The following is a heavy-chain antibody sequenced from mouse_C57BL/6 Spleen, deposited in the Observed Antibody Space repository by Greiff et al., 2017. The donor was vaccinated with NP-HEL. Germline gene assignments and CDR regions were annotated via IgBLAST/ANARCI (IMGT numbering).Heavy chain of an antibody. D-gene: IGHD2-5*01. Sequence: QVHVKQSGAELVRPGASVTLSCKASGYTFTDYEMHWVKQTPVHGLEWIGAIDPETGGTAYNQKFKGKAILTADKSSSTAYMELRSLTSEDSAVYYCTRSHYSNYNWYFDVWGTGTTVTVSS. J-gene: IGHJ1*03. CDR3: TRSHYSNYNWYFDV. V-gene: IGHV1-15*01. CDR1: GYTFTDYE. CDR2: IDPETGGT.